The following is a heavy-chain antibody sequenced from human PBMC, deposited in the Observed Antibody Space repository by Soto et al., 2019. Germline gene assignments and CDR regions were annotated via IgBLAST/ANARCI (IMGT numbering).Heavy chain of an antibody. CDR2: IIPILGIA. Sequence: SVKVSCKASGGTFSSYTISWVRQAPGQGLEWMGRIIPILGIANYAQKFQGRVTITADKSTSTAYMELSSLRSEDTAVYYCARDANCSSNRCYFDYWGQGNLVTVSS. J-gene: IGHJ4*02. D-gene: IGHD2-2*01. V-gene: IGHV1-69*04. CDR3: ARDANCSSNRCYFDY. CDR1: GGTFSSYT.